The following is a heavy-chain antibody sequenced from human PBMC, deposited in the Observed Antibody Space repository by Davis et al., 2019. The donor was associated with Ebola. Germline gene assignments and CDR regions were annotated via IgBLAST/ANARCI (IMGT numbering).Heavy chain of an antibody. D-gene: IGHD5-18*01. CDR3: VREGTYSYGSDAYFFDH. CDR1: GFTFSSYG. Sequence: GESLKISCAASGFTFSSYGMHWVRQAPGKGLEWVAVMSFDGAKYAASVKGRITTSRDTSKNTQYLQMTSLRADDTAVYYCVREGTYSYGSDAYFFDHWGQGTLVTVSS. V-gene: IGHV3-30*03. J-gene: IGHJ4*02. CDR2: MSFDGA.